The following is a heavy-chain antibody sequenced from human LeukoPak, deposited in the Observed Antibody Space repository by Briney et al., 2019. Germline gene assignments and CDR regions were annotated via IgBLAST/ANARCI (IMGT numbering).Heavy chain of an antibody. CDR2: IYYSGST. D-gene: IGHD6-6*01. CDR3: ASWYPSSSSGFDY. V-gene: IGHV4-31*03. CDR1: GGSISSGGYY. Sequence: SETLSLTCTVSGGSISSGGYYWSWIRQHPGKGLEWIGYIYYSGSTYYNPSLKSRVTISVDTSKNQLSLKLSSVTAADTAVYYCASWYPSSSSGFDYWGQGTLVTVSS. J-gene: IGHJ4*02.